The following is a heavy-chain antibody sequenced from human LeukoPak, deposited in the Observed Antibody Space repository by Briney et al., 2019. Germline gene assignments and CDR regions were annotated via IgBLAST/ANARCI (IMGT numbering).Heavy chain of an antibody. V-gene: IGHV1-8*02. Sequence: ASVKVSCKASGYTFTGYYMHWVRQATGQGLEWMGWMNPNSGNTGYAQKFQGRVTMTRNTSISTAYMELSSLRSEDTAVYYCARILVDYYYYGMDVWGQGTTVTVSS. CDR2: MNPNSGNT. CDR3: ARILVDYYYYGMDV. CDR1: GYTFTGYY. D-gene: IGHD6-6*01. J-gene: IGHJ6*02.